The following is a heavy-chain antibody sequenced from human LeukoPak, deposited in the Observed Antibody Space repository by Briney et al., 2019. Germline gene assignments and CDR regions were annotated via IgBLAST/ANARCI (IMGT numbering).Heavy chain of an antibody. D-gene: IGHD2-21*01. J-gene: IGHJ3*02. V-gene: IGHV1-69*06. CDR2: IIPIFGTA. Sequence: SVKVSCKASGGTFTSYAISWVRQAPGQGREWMGGIIPIFGTANYAQKFQGRVTITADKSTRTAYMELSSLRSEDTAVYYCATQGAAIAAGHDAFDIWGQGTMVTVSS. CDR3: ATQGAAIAAGHDAFDI. CDR1: GGTFTSYA.